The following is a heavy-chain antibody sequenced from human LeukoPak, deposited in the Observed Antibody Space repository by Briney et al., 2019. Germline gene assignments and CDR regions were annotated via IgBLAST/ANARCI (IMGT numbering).Heavy chain of an antibody. CDR3: AKDDRIQTRRYSYNY. Sequence: GGSLRLSCAASGFTFSSYWMHWVRQTPGKGLIYISRINNDGSSANYADSVRGRFTISRDNAENTLYLQMNSLRAEDTAVYYCAKDDRIQTRRYSYNYWGQGTLVTVSS. CDR2: INNDGSSA. D-gene: IGHD5-18*01. CDR1: GFTFSSYW. V-gene: IGHV3-74*01. J-gene: IGHJ4*02.